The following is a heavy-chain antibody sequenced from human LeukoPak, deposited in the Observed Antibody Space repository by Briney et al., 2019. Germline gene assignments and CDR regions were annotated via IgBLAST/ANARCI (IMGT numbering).Heavy chain of an antibody. V-gene: IGHV3-7*03. CDR2: IKQDGSEE. J-gene: IGHJ4*02. Sequence: QLGGSLRLSCEASEFILSSYAMSWVRQAPGKGLEWVANIKQDGSEEYYVDSVKGRFTISRDNAKNSLYLQMNSLRAEDTAVYYCARRYFDYWGQGTLVTVSS. CDR3: ARRYFDY. CDR1: EFILSSYA.